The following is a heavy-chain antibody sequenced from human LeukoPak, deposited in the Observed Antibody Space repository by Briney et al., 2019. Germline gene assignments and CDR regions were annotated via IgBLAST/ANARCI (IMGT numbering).Heavy chain of an antibody. CDR3: AKSQRNDQQVVQRIDY. D-gene: IGHD2-2*01. J-gene: IGHJ4*02. V-gene: IGHV3-23*01. CDR1: RFTFSTYA. Sequence: QPGGSLRLSCTASRFTFSTYAMSWVRQAPGKGLEWVSSISGSGDTTYYTGSVKGRLTTSRDNSKNALYLQMSSLRAEDTAVYYCAKSQRNDQQVVQRIDYWGQGTLVTVSS. CDR2: ISGSGDTT.